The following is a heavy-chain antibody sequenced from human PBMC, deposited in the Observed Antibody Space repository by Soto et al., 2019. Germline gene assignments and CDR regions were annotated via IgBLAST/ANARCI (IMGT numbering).Heavy chain of an antibody. J-gene: IGHJ4*02. V-gene: IGHV1-46*01. D-gene: IGHD2-2*01. CDR2: INPSGGST. Sequence: QVQLVQSGAEVKKPGASVKVSCKASGYTFTSYYMHWVRQAPGQGLEWMGIINPSGGSTRYAQQFQGRVTMTRDPSTSKVHMELSSLRSDDTAVYYCAGVPAPTTGRVYFVYWGQGTLVTVSS. CDR1: GYTFTSYY. CDR3: AGVPAPTTGRVYFVY.